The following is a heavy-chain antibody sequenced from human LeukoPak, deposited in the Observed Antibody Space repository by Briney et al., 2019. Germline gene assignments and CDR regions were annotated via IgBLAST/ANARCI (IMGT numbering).Heavy chain of an antibody. D-gene: IGHD3-16*01. V-gene: IGHV4-30-2*01. Sequence: SETLSLTCTVSGGSISSGGYYWSWIRQPPGKGLEWIGYIYHSGSTYYNPSLKSRVTISVDRSKNQFSLKLSSVTAADTAVYYCARVRITFGGVYYFDYWGQGTLVTVSS. CDR3: ARVRITFGGVYYFDY. CDR2: IYHSGST. CDR1: GGSISSGGYY. J-gene: IGHJ4*02.